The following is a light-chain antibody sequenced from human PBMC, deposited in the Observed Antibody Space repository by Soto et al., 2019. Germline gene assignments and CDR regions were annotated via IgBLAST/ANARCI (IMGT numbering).Light chain of an antibody. CDR3: QAWHSRSDL. J-gene: IGLJ2*01. CDR2: DDI. V-gene: IGLV3-21*02. CDR1: DIGSKS. Sequence: SYELTQPPSVSVAPGQTARITCGGNDIGSKSVHWYQQKPGQAPVLVVYDDIDRPSGIPERFSGSNSGNTATLTISRVEDGDEADYYCQAWHSRSDLFGGGTKLTVL.